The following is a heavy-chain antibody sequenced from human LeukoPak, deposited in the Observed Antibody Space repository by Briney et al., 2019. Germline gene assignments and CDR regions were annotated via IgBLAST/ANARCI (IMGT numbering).Heavy chain of an antibody. CDR3: ARQSSGWYDPTPLDFDY. Sequence: PSGTLSLTCTVSGDSVSSGSYYLSWIRQPPGKGLDWIAYMSPSGTTNYNPSLKSRATTSVDTSRTQFSLRLSSVTAADTAVYYCARQSSGWYDPTPLDFDYWGQGTLVTVSS. CDR1: GDSVSSGSYY. J-gene: IGHJ4*02. D-gene: IGHD6-19*01. V-gene: IGHV4-61*01. CDR2: MSPSGTT.